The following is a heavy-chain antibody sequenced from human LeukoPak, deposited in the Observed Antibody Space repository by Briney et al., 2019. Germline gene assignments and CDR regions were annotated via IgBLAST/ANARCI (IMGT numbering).Heavy chain of an antibody. V-gene: IGHV4-31*03. Sequence: SETLSLTCTVSGGSISSGGYYWSWIRQHPGKGLEWIGYIYYSGSTYYNPSLKSRVTISVDTSKNQFSLKLNSVTAADTAVYYCARGSGGYSYGLRFDPWGQGTLVTVSS. CDR3: ARGSGGYSYGLRFDP. CDR2: IYYSGST. J-gene: IGHJ5*02. D-gene: IGHD5-18*01. CDR1: GGSISSGGYY.